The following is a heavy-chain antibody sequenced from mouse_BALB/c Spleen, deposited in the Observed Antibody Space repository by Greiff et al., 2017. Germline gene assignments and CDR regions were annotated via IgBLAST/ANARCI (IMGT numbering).Heavy chain of an antibody. CDR2: INSNGGST. Sequence: EVQLVESGGGLVQPGGSLKLSCAASGFTFSSYGMSWVRQTPDKRLELVATINSNGGSTYYPDSVKGRFTISRDNAKNTLYLQMSSLKSEDTAMYCCARDVYAMDYWGQGTSVTVSS. CDR3: ARDVYAMDY. CDR1: GFTFSSYG. J-gene: IGHJ4*01. V-gene: IGHV5-6-3*01.